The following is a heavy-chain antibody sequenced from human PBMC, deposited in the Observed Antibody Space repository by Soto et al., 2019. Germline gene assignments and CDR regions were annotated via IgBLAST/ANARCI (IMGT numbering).Heavy chain of an antibody. V-gene: IGHV3-74*01. J-gene: IGHJ4*02. CDR2: IKGDASST. CDR3: ARGAFGAYYFDS. CDR1: GFTFSSYW. D-gene: IGHD3-3*01. Sequence: EVQLVESGGGLGQPGGSLRLSCAASGFTFSSYWMHWVRQAPGKGLEWVSRIKGDASSTNYADSVKGRFTISRDNAKNTFYLQMNSLRAEDTAVYYCARGAFGAYYFDSWGQGTLVTVSS.